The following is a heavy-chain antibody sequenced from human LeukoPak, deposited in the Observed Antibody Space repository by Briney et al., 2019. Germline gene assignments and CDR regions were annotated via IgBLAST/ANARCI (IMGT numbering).Heavy chain of an antibody. CDR2: ISSSSSYI. Sequence: GGSLRLSCAASGFTFSSYSMNWVRQAPGKGLEWVSSISSSSSYIYYADSVKGRFTISRDNAKNSLYLQMNSLRAEDTAVYYCAREVGSGSWYSTVRFDPWGQGTLVTVSS. CDR3: AREVGSGSWYSTVRFDP. V-gene: IGHV3-21*01. CDR1: GFTFSSYS. J-gene: IGHJ5*02. D-gene: IGHD6-13*01.